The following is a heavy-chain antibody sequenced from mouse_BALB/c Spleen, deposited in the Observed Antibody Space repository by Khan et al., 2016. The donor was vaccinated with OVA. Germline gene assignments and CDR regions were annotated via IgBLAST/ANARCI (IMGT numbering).Heavy chain of an antibody. J-gene: IGHJ4*01. V-gene: IGHV2-6-5*01. D-gene: IGHD1-1*02. CDR1: GFSLTDYV. CDR3: AKLLWSHYYAMDY. CDR2: IRGGGTT. Sequence: QVQLKQSGPGLVAPSQSLSITCTVSGFSLTDYVVGWIRQPPGKGLEWLGVIRGGGTTYYNSALKSRMSISKDNSKSQVFLKMNSLKTADTAMYYCAKLLWSHYYAMDYWGQGTSVTVSS.